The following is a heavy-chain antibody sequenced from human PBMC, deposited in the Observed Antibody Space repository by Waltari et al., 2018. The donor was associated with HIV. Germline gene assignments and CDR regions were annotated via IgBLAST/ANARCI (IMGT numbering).Heavy chain of an antibody. J-gene: IGHJ4*02. Sequence: ESGGGSVQPGKSLRLSCLTSGFRFKEVNMNWVRQAQGKGLEWIAYISGDTKTIYYANSIKGRFFVSRDNDKNSLYLQMNNLSIADTAKYYCSREVTSSKVMNYWGQGTPVLVS. CDR3: SREVTSSKVMNY. D-gene: IGHD2-21*02. CDR1: GFRFKEVN. V-gene: IGHV3-48*01. CDR2: ISGDTKTI.